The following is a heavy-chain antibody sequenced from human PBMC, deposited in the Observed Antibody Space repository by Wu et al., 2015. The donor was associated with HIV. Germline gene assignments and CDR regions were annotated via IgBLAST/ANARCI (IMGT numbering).Heavy chain of an antibody. Sequence: QVQLVQSGAELKKPGSSVKVSCKASGGSFSNYPINWVRQAPGQGLEWMGGIIPKFGSPNNAQKFRDRVTITADESTTTVYMELKNLRSEDTAVYYCARARQVSYFDYWGQGTLVTVSS. CDR1: GGSFSNYP. V-gene: IGHV1-69*12. CDR3: ARARQVSYFDY. CDR2: IIPKFGSP. J-gene: IGHJ4*02.